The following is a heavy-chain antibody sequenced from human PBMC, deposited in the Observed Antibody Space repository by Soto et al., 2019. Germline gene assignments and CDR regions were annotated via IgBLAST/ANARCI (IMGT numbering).Heavy chain of an antibody. CDR3: ARVSVVTAIRYYYGMDV. Sequence: PSETLSLTCAVSGDSISSNNWWSWVRQPPGKGLEWIGEIYYSGSTSYNPSLKSRVTISVDKSRNQFSLKLSSVTAADTAVYYCARVSVVTAIRYYYGMDVWGQGTTVTVSS. J-gene: IGHJ6*02. V-gene: IGHV4-4*02. CDR1: GDSISSNNW. CDR2: IYYSGST. D-gene: IGHD2-21*02.